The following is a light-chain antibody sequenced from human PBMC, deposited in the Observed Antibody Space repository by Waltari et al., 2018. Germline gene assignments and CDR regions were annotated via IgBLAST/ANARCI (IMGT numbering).Light chain of an antibody. CDR2: DAS. V-gene: IGKV3-11*01. CDR3: QQRSSWTPHT. J-gene: IGKJ2*01. CDR1: QSVGTY. Sequence: EIVLTQSPATLSLSPGKTATLSCKARQSVGTYLAWYQQKPGQAPRLLIYDASTRATGIPDRFSGSVSGTDFTLTISSLEPEDFAVYYCQQRSSWTPHTFGQGARLEI.